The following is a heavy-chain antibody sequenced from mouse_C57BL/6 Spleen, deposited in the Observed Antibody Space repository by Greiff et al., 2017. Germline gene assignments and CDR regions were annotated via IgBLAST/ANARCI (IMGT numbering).Heavy chain of an antibody. Sequence: EVQLQQSGPVLVKPGASVKMSCKASGYTFTDSYMNWVKQSHGKSLEWIGVINPYNGGTSYNQKFKGKATLTVDTSSSTAYMELNSLTSEDSAVYYCARSYGSSYFDYWGQGTTLTVSS. CDR2: INPYNGGT. J-gene: IGHJ2*01. V-gene: IGHV1-19*01. CDR3: ARSYGSSYFDY. D-gene: IGHD1-1*01. CDR1: GYTFTDSY.